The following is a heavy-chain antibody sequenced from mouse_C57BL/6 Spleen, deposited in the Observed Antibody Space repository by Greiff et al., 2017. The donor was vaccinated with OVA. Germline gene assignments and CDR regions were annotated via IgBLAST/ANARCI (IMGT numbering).Heavy chain of an antibody. J-gene: IGHJ2*01. D-gene: IGHD1-1*01. Sequence: VQLQQPGAELVMPGASVKLSCKASGYTFTSYWMHWVKQRPGQGLEWIGEIDPSDSYTNYNQKFKGKSTLTVDKSSSTAYMQLSSLTSEDSAVYYCARGVYGGYFDYWGQGTTLTVSS. V-gene: IGHV1-69*01. CDR2: IDPSDSYT. CDR3: ARGVYGGYFDY. CDR1: GYTFTSYW.